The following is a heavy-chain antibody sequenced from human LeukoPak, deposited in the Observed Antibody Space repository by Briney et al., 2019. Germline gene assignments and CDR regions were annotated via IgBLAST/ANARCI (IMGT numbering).Heavy chain of an antibody. CDR1: GYSVSSRNW. Sequence: SETLSLTRTVSGYSVSSRNWWGWIRQSPGTGLEWIGSIYYSGSTYYNPSLKSRVTISVDTSKNQFSLKLSSVTAADTAVYYCAKIKSVTYYYDSSGYYYPNDDAFDIWGQGTMVTVSS. V-gene: IGHV4-38-2*02. D-gene: IGHD3-22*01. CDR2: IYYSGST. CDR3: AKIKSVTYYYDSSGYYYPNDDAFDI. J-gene: IGHJ3*02.